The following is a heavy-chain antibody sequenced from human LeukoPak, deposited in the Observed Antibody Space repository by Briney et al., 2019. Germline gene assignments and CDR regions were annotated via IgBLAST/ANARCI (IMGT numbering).Heavy chain of an antibody. CDR2: ISTSSSYI. J-gene: IGHJ4*02. D-gene: IGHD4/OR15-4a*01. V-gene: IGHV3-21*01. CDR3: ARVHGAYPIDY. Sequence: GGSLRLSCAASGFTFSSYSMNWVRQAPGKGLEWVSSISTSSSYIHYADSVKGRFTISRDNAKNSLYLQMNSLRAEDTAVYYCARVHGAYPIDYWGQGTLVTVSS. CDR1: GFTFSSYS.